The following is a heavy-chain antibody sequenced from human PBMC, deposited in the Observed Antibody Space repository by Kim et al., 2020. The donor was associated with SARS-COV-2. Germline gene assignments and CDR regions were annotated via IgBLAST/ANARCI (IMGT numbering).Heavy chain of an antibody. Sequence: GGSLRLSCAASGFTFSSYGMHWVRQAPGKGLEWVAVIWYDGSNKYYADSVKGRFTISRDNSKNTLYLQMNSLRAEDTAVYYCARGLEYAGWEYYYGMDVWGQGTTVTVSS. CDR3: ARGLEYAGWEYYYGMDV. V-gene: IGHV3-33*01. D-gene: IGHD3-3*01. CDR2: IWYDGSNK. CDR1: GFTFSSYG. J-gene: IGHJ6*02.